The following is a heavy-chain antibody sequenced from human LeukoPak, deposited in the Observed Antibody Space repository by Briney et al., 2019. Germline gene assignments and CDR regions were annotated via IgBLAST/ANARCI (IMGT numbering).Heavy chain of an antibody. D-gene: IGHD5-12*01. Sequence: SETLSLTCTVSGGSLNSDYWTWIRRPPGKGLEYIGYIHYTGSTYYNPSLKSRVIISVDTSKNQFSLKVSSVTAADTAVYYCARLPRGAFDIWGQGTMVTVSS. CDR1: GGSLNSDY. CDR2: IHYTGST. V-gene: IGHV4-59*01. J-gene: IGHJ3*02. CDR3: ARLPRGAFDI.